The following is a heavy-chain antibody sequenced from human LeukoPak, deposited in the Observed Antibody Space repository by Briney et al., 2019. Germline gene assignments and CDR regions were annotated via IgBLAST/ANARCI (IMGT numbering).Heavy chain of an antibody. CDR3: AREFLYGDGSDAFDI. J-gene: IGHJ3*02. Sequence: GGSLRLSCAASGFTFSSYWMHWVRQAPGKGLVWVSRINSDGSSTSYADSVKGRFTISRDNAKNSLYLQMNSLRAEDTAVYYCAREFLYGDGSDAFDIWGQGTMVTVSS. D-gene: IGHD4-17*01. CDR1: GFTFSSYW. CDR2: INSDGSST. V-gene: IGHV3-74*01.